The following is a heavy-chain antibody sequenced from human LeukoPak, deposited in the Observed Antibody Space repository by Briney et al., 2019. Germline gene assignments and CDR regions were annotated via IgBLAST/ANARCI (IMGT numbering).Heavy chain of an antibody. CDR2: IIPIFGTA. D-gene: IGHD4-17*01. J-gene: IGHJ5*02. CDR1: GGTFSSYA. CDR3: ATNKGQYGDYSNWFDP. Sequence: ASVKVSCKASGGTFSSYAISWVRQAPGQGLEWMGGIIPIFGTANYAQKFQGRVTITADESTCTAYMELSSLRSEDTAAYYCATNKGQYGDYSNWFDPWGQGTLVTVSS. V-gene: IGHV1-69*13.